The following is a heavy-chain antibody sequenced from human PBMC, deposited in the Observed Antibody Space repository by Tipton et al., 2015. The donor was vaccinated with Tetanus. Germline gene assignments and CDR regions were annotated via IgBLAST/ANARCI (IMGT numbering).Heavy chain of an antibody. CDR3: AKALGCSAWYGT. CDR2: ITGGNT. V-gene: IGHV3-23*01. D-gene: IGHD6-13*01. Sequence: SLRLSCAASGFTFSNYAMSWVRQAPGKGLEWVSGITGGNTCDADSVKGRFTISRDNSKNTLSLQMNILRGEDTAVYYCAKALGCSAWYGTWGQGTLVTVSS. CDR1: GFTFSNYA. J-gene: IGHJ5*02.